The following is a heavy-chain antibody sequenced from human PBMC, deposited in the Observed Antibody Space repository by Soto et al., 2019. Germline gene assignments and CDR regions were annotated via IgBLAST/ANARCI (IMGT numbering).Heavy chain of an antibody. Sequence: QVHVVESGGGVVQPGRSLRLSCTTSGFTFTSYSMHWVRQAPGKGLEWVATFWYDASAQRYAASVKGRCTISRDPSRGTVYLLMDSLRTYDTAVYDCVFGSWNQYFVDHWGQEIPVTVSS. CDR3: VFGSWNQYFVDH. CDR2: FWYDASAQ. CDR1: GFTFTSYS. V-gene: IGHV3-33*08. J-gene: IGHJ4*02. D-gene: IGHD6-13*01.